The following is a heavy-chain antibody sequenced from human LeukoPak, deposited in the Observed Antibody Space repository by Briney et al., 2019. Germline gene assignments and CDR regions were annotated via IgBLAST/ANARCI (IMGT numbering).Heavy chain of an antibody. CDR3: ARDQAYAVVVQNLGGYYYYMDV. D-gene: IGHD3-22*01. J-gene: IGHJ6*03. V-gene: IGHV3-48*01. Sequence: PGGSLRLSCAASGFTFSSYSMNWVRQAPGKGLEWVSYISSSSSTIYYADSVKGRFTISRDNAKNSLYLQMNSLRAEDTAVYYCARDQAYAVVVQNLGGYYYYMDVWGKGTTVTVSS. CDR2: ISSSSSTI. CDR1: GFTFSSYS.